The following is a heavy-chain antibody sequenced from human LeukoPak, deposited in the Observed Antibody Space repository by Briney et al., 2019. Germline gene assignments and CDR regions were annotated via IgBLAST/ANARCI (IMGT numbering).Heavy chain of an antibody. V-gene: IGHV3-33*01. CDR1: GFTFSSYG. J-gene: IGHJ4*02. CDR3: AREGWGPFDY. CDR2: IWYDGSNK. Sequence: GRSLRPSCAASGFTFSSYGMHWVRQAPGKGLEWVAVIWYDGSNKYYADSAKGRFTISRDNSKNTLYLQMNSLRAEDTAVYYCAREGWGPFDYWGQGTLVTVSS. D-gene: IGHD6-19*01.